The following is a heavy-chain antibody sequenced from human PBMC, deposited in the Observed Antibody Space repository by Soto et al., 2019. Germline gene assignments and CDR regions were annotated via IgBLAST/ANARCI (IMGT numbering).Heavy chain of an antibody. J-gene: IGHJ4*02. Sequence: QVQLVQSGAEVKKPGASVRVSCKASGYTFTTYGISWVRQAPGQGLEWMGWISASNGNIYYGQKFQGRDTMTTDSFTSTAYMELSSLTSDDTAVYYCARALPYSSSGDSWGRGTLVTVSS. CDR1: GYTFTTYG. D-gene: IGHD6-13*01. CDR2: ISASNGNI. V-gene: IGHV1-18*01. CDR3: ARALPYSSSGDS.